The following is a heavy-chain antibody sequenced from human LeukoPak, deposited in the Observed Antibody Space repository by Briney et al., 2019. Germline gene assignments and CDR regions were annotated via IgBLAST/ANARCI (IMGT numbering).Heavy chain of an antibody. Sequence: GGSRRLSCAASGFTFSSYWMSWVRQAPGKGLEWVANIKQDGSEKYYVDSVKGRFTISRDNAKNSLYLQMNSLRAEDTAVYYCARGAEYDGSGSYYDGNWFDPWGQGTLVTVSS. D-gene: IGHD3-10*01. CDR3: ARGAEYDGSGSYYDGNWFDP. CDR2: IKQDGSEK. J-gene: IGHJ5*02. V-gene: IGHV3-7*01. CDR1: GFTFSSYW.